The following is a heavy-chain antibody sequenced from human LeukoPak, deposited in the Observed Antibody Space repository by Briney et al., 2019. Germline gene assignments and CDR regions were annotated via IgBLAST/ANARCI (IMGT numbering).Heavy chain of an antibody. Sequence: SETLSLTCTVSGGSISSGSYYWSWIRQPAGKGLEWIGRIYTSGSTNCNPSLKSRVTISVDTSKNQFSLKLSSVTAADTAVYYCARGVGATTGFDYWGQGTLVTVSS. D-gene: IGHD1-26*01. V-gene: IGHV4-61*02. CDR2: IYTSGST. J-gene: IGHJ4*02. CDR3: ARGVGATTGFDY. CDR1: GGSISSGSYY.